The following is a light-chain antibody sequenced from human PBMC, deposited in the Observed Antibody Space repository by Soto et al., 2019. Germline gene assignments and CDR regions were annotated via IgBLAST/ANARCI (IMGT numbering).Light chain of an antibody. CDR2: EGS. J-gene: IGLJ1*01. CDR3: CSYARGSTYV. Sequence: QSSLTQPASVSGSPGQSITISCTGTSSDVGSYNLVSWYQQHPGKVPQLMIYEGSKRPSGVSNRFSGSKSGNTASLTISGLQAEDEADYYCCSYARGSTYVLGTGTKVTV. CDR1: SSDVGSYNL. V-gene: IGLV2-23*01.